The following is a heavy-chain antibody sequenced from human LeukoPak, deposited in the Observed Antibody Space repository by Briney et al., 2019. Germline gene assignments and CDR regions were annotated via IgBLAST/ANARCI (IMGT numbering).Heavy chain of an antibody. J-gene: IGHJ4*02. Sequence: PGGSLRLFCVASGFDFNTYEMTWVRQAPGKGLEWVSYIGGTGETIYYADSVKGRFTVSRDNAKNSVYLQMNSLRAEDTAVYYCARDAPYLVGATYFDYWGQGTLVTVSS. V-gene: IGHV3-48*03. D-gene: IGHD1-26*01. CDR2: IGGTGETI. CDR3: ARDAPYLVGATYFDY. CDR1: GFDFNTYE.